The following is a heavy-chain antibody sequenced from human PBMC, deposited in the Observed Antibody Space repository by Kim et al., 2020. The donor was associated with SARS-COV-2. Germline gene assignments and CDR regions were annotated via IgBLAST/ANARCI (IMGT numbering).Heavy chain of an antibody. J-gene: IGHJ4*02. V-gene: IGHV3-72*01. CDR1: GVTFSDHY. Sequence: GGSLRLSCAASGVTFSDHYVDWVRQAPGKGLEWVGRSRNKANRYTTEYAASVKGRFTISRDDSKNSLYLQMNSLKTEDTAVYFCTIIGRIVGRPDYWGRGTLVTVSA. D-gene: IGHD3-22*01. CDR3: TIIGRIVGRPDY. CDR2: SRNKANRYTT.